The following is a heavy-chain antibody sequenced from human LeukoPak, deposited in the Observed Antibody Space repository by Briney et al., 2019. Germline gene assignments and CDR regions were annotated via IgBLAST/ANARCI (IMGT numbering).Heavy chain of an antibody. CDR3: ARGAPVGATWYYYYYYMDV. CDR1: GGSISNYY. D-gene: IGHD1-26*01. J-gene: IGHJ6*03. CDR2: IYTSGST. V-gene: IGHV4-4*07. Sequence: SETPSLTCTVSGGSISNYYWSWIRQPVGKGLEWIGRIYTSGSTNYNPSLKSRVTMSVDTSKNQFSLKLSSVTAADTAVYYCARGAPVGATWYYYYYYMDVWGKGTTVTVSS.